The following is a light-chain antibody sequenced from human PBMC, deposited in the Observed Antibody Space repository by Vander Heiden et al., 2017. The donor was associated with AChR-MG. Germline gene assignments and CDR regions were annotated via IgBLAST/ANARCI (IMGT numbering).Light chain of an antibody. V-gene: IGKV3-11*01. Sequence: ELELTQSPATLSLSPGERVTLSCRASQRISNSLAWFQQKPGQAPRLLIYDASNRATGIPARFSGSGSGTDFTLTISTLEPEDFAVYYCHQRSHWPPVTFGQGTRLEIK. CDR3: HQRSHWPPVT. J-gene: IGKJ5*01. CDR1: QRISNS. CDR2: DAS.